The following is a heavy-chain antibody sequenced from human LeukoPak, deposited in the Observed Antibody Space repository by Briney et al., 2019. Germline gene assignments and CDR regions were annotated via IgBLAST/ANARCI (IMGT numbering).Heavy chain of an antibody. Sequence: SETLSLNCSVFGGSISGYYWSWLRQPAGKGLEWFVRVYTSGNTNYNPSLKSRVTMSGHTSENQLSLKLSSVTAADTAVYYCARETAVTTLGVWYFDLWGRGTLVTVSS. J-gene: IGHJ2*01. V-gene: IGHV4-4*07. CDR2: VYTSGNT. D-gene: IGHD4-17*01. CDR1: GGSISGYY. CDR3: ARETAVTTLGVWYFDL.